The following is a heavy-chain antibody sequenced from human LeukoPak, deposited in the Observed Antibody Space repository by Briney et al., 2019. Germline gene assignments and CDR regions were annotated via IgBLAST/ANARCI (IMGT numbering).Heavy chain of an antibody. CDR2: MNPNSGNT. CDR1: GYTFTSYD. Sequence: ASVKVSCKASGYTFTSYDISWVRQATGQGLEWMGWMNPNSGNTGYAQKFQGRVTMTRSTSISTACMELSSLRSEDTAVYYCARASHTYYYDSSGYSYAFDIWGQGTMVTVSS. D-gene: IGHD3-22*01. V-gene: IGHV1-8*01. CDR3: ARASHTYYYDSSGYSYAFDI. J-gene: IGHJ3*02.